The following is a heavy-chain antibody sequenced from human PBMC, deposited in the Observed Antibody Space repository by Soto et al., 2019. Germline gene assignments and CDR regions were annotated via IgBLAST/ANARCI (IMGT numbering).Heavy chain of an antibody. J-gene: IGHJ5*02. Sequence: PGESLKTACNGSGYSFTSYWIAWVRQMPGKGLECMGIIYPGDSDTRYSPSFEGQVTISADKSINTAYLQWSSLKASDSAMYYCARPFDTSGWYDHWG. D-gene: IGHD6-19*01. CDR1: GYSFTSYW. CDR3: ARPFDTSGWYDH. V-gene: IGHV5-51*01. CDR2: IYPGDSDT.